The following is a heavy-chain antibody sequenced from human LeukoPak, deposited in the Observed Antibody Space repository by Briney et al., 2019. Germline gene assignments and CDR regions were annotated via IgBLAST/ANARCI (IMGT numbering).Heavy chain of an antibody. J-gene: IGHJ4*02. CDR2: IKNDGSGI. CDR1: GFNFVNTW. D-gene: IGHD5-18*01. V-gene: IGHV3-74*01. CDR3: ARGTAMVFPYYFDY. Sequence: GGSLRLSCAASGFNFVNTWMHWVRQAPGKGLVWVARIKNDGSGIIYADSVEGRFTISRDNARNTVYLQMNSLRAEDTAVYYCARGTAMVFPYYFDYWGQGTLVTVSS.